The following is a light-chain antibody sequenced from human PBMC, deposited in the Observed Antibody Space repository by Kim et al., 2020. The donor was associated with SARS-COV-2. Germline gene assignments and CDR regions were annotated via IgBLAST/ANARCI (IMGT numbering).Light chain of an antibody. CDR1: QSMNSW. CDR2: KVS. V-gene: IGKV1-5*03. Sequence: SASVGDRVTITCRASQSMNSWLAWYQQKPGKAPKVLIYKVSNLESGVPSRFSGSGSGTEFTLTISSLQPDDFATYYCQQYNNLWTVGQGTKVDIK. J-gene: IGKJ1*01. CDR3: QQYNNLWT.